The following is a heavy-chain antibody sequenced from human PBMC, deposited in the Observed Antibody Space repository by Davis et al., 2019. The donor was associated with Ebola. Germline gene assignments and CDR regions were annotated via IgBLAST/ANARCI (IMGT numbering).Heavy chain of an antibody. Sequence: SETLSLTCTVSGGSVSSGAYYWSWLRQPPGKGLEWIGYMAYYGSATYSPSLRSRVAISVDKPKNQFSLELASVTTADTAVYCCARGDSRPYSYGFDSWGQGTLVTVSS. D-gene: IGHD5-18*01. CDR2: MAYYGSA. CDR3: ARGDSRPYSYGFDS. CDR1: GGSVSSGAYY. V-gene: IGHV4-61*08. J-gene: IGHJ4*02.